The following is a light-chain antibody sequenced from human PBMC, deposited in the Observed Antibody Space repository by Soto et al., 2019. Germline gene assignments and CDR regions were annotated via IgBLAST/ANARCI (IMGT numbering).Light chain of an antibody. CDR2: GAS. CDR1: QSFSSNN. CDR3: QQYVSSPET. V-gene: IGKV3-20*01. J-gene: IGKJ1*01. Sequence: EIVLTQSPGTLSLSPGERATLSCRASQSFSSNNLAWYQQKPGQAPRLLMYGASSRATGIPDRFSGSGSGTDFTLTISRLEPEDFAVYYCQQYVSSPETFGQGTKVEIK.